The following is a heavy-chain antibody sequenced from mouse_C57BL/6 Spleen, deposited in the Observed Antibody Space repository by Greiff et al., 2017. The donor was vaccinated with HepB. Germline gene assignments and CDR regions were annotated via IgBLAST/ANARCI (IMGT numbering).Heavy chain of an antibody. CDR1: GYTFTSYW. V-gene: IGHV1-55*01. CDR3: ARSTVYYAMDY. Sequence: VQLQQSGAELVKPGASVKMSCKASGYTFTSYWITWVKQRPGQGLEWIGDIYPGSGSTNYNEKFKSKATLTVDTSSSTAYMQLSSLTSEDSAVYYCARSTVYYAMDYWGQGTSVTVSS. J-gene: IGHJ4*01. CDR2: IYPGSGST.